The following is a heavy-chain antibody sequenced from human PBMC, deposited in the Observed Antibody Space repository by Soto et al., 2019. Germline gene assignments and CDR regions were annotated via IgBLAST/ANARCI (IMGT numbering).Heavy chain of an antibody. J-gene: IGHJ4*02. CDR3: TRGDY. CDR1: GDSMTTVGYY. CDR2: ISYSGST. Sequence: PSETLSLTCTVSGDSMTTVGYYWTWIRQHPGQGLEWIGFISYSGSTYYSSSLKGRVAISADTSKNQFSLKLNSATAADTAVYYCTRGDYWGQGTLGTVSS. V-gene: IGHV4-31*03.